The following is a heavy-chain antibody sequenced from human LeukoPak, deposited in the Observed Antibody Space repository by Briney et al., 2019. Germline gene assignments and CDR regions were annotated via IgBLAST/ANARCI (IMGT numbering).Heavy chain of an antibody. CDR1: GFTFSSYC. CDR3: ASASLSLYGDH. CDR2: INSSGRSA. Sequence: PGGSLRLSCAASGFTFSSYCMHWVRQPPGKGLEWVSRINSSGRSATYADSVKGRFTISRDNANNTLYLQMNSLSAEDTAVYYCASASLSLYGDHWGQGTLVTVST. J-gene: IGHJ4*02. V-gene: IGHV3-74*01. D-gene: IGHD3-10*01.